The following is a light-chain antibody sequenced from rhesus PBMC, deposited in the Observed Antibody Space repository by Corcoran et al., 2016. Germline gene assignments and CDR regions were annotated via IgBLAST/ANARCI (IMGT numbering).Light chain of an antibody. J-gene: IGKJ3*01. CDR2: KAS. V-gene: IGKV1-43*02. CDR1: QDISSY. CDR3: LQYNSDPLT. Sequence: DIQMTQSPSSLPASVGYIVTITCRASQDISSYSDWYQQKPGKAPERLIYKASSLESGDPARFSGSVSWTDFTHTISSLQPEDFATYYSLQYNSDPLTFGPGTKLDIQ.